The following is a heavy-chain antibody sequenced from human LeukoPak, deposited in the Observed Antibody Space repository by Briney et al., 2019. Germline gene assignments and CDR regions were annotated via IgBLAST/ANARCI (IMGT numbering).Heavy chain of an antibody. Sequence: SETLSLTCTVSGGSISSSSYYWGWIRQPPGKGLEWIGSIYYSGSTYYNPSLKSRVTISVDTSKNQFSLKLSSVTAADTAVYYCARDRGLMPFDYWGQGTLVTVSS. D-gene: IGHD3-10*01. J-gene: IGHJ4*02. CDR1: GGSISSSSYY. V-gene: IGHV4-39*07. CDR3: ARDRGLMPFDY. CDR2: IYYSGST.